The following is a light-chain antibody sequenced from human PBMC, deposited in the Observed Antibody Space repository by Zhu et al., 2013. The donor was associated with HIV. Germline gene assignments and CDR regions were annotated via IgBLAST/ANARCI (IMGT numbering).Light chain of an antibody. CDR1: QTIGTW. V-gene: IGKV1-5*03. CDR2: KAS. CDR3: QQYKAFST. J-gene: IGKJ1*01. Sequence: DIQMTQSPSTLSASIGDRVTVTCRASQTIGTWLAWYQQKPGKALKLLIYKASSLESGVPSRFSGSGSETEFTLTISSLQPDDFATYYCQQYKAFSTFGQGTRVKSN.